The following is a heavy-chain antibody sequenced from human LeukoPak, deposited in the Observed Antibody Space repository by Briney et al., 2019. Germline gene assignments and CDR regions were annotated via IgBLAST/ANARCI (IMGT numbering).Heavy chain of an antibody. CDR2: ISYSGST. CDR1: NGSISSSDYY. V-gene: IGHV4-39*01. D-gene: IGHD3-10*01. Sequence: SETLSLTCTVSNGSISSSDYYWGWIRQPPGKGLEWIGSISYSGSTYYIPSLKSRVTISVDTSRNQFSLNLSSVTAADTAVYYCARAGFGLTPHRRTPFDYWGQGTLVTVSS. CDR3: ARAGFGLTPHRRTPFDY. J-gene: IGHJ4*02.